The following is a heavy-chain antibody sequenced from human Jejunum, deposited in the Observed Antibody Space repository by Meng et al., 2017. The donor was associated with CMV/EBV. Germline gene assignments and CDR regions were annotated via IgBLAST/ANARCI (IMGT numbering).Heavy chain of an antibody. CDR3: AKDKYGRSTLADY. CDR1: GFTFSDYT. CDR2: IYSGDSST. V-gene: IGHV3-23*03. D-gene: IGHD6-6*01. J-gene: IGHJ4*02. Sequence: SGFTFSDYTMKWVRQAPGKGLEFGSVIYSGDSSTYYADSVKGRFTISRDDSKNTLYLQMNSLRAEDTAVYYCAKDKYGRSTLADYWGQGTLVTVSS.